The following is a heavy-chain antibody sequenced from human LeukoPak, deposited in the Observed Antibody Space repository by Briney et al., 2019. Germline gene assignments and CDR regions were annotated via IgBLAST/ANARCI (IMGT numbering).Heavy chain of an antibody. V-gene: IGHV3-74*01. CDR2: INSDGSTT. D-gene: IGHD6-19*01. J-gene: IGHJ4*02. CDR1: GFTISRYW. Sequence: GGSLRLSCAASGFTISRYWMHWVRQAPGKGLVWVSNINSDGSTTNCADSVKGRFTISRDNAKNTLYLQMNSLRAEDTAVYYCTRIAVTGTNYWGQGTLVTVSS. CDR3: TRIAVTGTNY.